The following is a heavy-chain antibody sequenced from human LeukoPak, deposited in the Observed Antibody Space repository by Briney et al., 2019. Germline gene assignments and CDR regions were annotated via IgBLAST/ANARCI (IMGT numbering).Heavy chain of an antibody. Sequence: GGSLRLSCAASGFTFDDYAMHWVRQAPGKGLEWVSLISGDGGGTYYADSVKGRFTISRDNIKNSLYVQMNSLRTEDTAMYYCAKSSSWNNYCMDVWGKGTTVTVSS. CDR3: AKSSSWNNYCMDV. D-gene: IGHD6-13*01. V-gene: IGHV3-43*02. J-gene: IGHJ6*03. CDR2: ISGDGGGT. CDR1: GFTFDDYA.